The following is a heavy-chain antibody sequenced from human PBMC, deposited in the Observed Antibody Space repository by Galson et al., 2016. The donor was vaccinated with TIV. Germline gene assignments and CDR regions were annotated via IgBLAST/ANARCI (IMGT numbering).Heavy chain of an antibody. CDR2: IIPLFRTT. CDR1: GDTFSSYV. D-gene: IGHD5-18*01. CDR3: ASDRNTAFDTYHQYYHGLDI. V-gene: IGHV1-69*13. J-gene: IGHJ3*02. Sequence: SVKVSCKASGDTFSSYVFNWVRLAPGQGLEWMGGIIPLFRTTNYAQKFRGRVTITADESTNTAYMELNSLKYGDTAVYSCASDRNTAFDTYHQYYHGLDIWGQGTMVTVSS.